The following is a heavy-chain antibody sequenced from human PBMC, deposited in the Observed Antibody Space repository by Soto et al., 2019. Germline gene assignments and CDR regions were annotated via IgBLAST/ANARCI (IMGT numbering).Heavy chain of an antibody. CDR1: GFTFSSYW. J-gene: IGHJ3*02. CDR2: INYDGSST. Sequence: GGSLRLSCAASGFTFSSYWMHWVRQAPGRGLVWVSRINYDGSSTSYADSVKGRFTISRDNAKNTLYLQMNSLRAEDTAVYYCVSFDWSHHIWGQGTMVTVS. V-gene: IGHV3-74*01. D-gene: IGHD3-9*01. CDR3: VSFDWSHHI.